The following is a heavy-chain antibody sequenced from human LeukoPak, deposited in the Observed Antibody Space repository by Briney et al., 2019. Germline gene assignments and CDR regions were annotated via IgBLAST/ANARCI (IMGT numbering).Heavy chain of an antibody. D-gene: IGHD6-13*01. J-gene: IGHJ4*02. Sequence: PGGSLRLSCAASGFTVSENYMSWIRQAPGKGLECGLLIYTGGTTYYADSVQDRFTISRDTSKNIVYLQMNSLSAEDTAVYYCAGADASTWHGAKYWGQGTLVTVSS. CDR2: IYTGGTT. V-gene: IGHV3-66*01. CDR1: GFTVSENY. CDR3: AGADASTWHGAKY.